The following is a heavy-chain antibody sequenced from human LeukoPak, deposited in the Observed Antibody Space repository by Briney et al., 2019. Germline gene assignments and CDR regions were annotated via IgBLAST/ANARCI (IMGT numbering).Heavy chain of an antibody. CDR2: IGDNGSDK. Sequence: PGRSLRLSCAASGFTFSSHGMHWVRQAPGKGLEWVAVIGDNGSDKYYADSVKGRFTISRDTSRNMLYLQMNSLRAEDTALFYCARASYYYDSSGGYAFDIWGQGTMVTVSS. D-gene: IGHD3-22*01. CDR1: GFTFSSHG. CDR3: ARASYYYDSSGGYAFDI. J-gene: IGHJ3*02. V-gene: IGHV3-33*01.